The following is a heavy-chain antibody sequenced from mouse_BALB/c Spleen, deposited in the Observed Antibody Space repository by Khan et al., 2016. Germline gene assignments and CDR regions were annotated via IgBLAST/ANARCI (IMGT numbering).Heavy chain of an antibody. D-gene: IGHD2-2*01. CDR1: GFNIKDTY. J-gene: IGHJ4*01. Sequence: VQLQQSGAELVKPGASVKVSCTASGFNIKDTYMHWVKQRPEQGLEWIGRIDPANGDSKYDPKFQGRATITSDTSSNTAYLQLNTLTSEDTAVYYCARSGYDPYYYALYYWGQGTSVTVSS. CDR2: IDPANGDS. CDR3: ARSGYDPYYYALYY. V-gene: IGHV14-3*02.